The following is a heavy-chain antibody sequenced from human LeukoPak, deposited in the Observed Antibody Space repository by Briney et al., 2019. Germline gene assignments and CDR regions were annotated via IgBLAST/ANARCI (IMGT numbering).Heavy chain of an antibody. CDR3: ARRANYYDYVWGSYRYGYFDY. CDR2: INHSGST. J-gene: IGHJ4*02. D-gene: IGHD3-16*02. V-gene: IGHV4-34*01. Sequence: SETLSLTCTVSGGSISSYYWSWIRQPAGKGLEWIGEINHSGSTNYNPSLKSRVTISVDTSKNQFSLKLSSVTAADTAVYYCARRANYYDYVWGSYRYGYFDYWGQGTLVTVSS. CDR1: GGSISSYY.